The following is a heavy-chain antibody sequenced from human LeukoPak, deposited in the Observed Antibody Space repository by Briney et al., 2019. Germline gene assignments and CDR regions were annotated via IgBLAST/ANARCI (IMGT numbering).Heavy chain of an antibody. V-gene: IGHV3-73*01. CDR1: GFTFSGSA. CDR3: AKDRLPYYYDSSGYYPDFDY. Sequence: QSGGSLRLSCAASGFTFSGSAMHWVRQASGKGLEWVGRIRSKANSYATAYAASVKGRFTISRDDSKNTAYLQMNSLKTEDTAVYYCAKDRLPYYYDSSGYYPDFDYWGQGTLVTVSS. J-gene: IGHJ4*02. D-gene: IGHD3-22*01. CDR2: IRSKANSYAT.